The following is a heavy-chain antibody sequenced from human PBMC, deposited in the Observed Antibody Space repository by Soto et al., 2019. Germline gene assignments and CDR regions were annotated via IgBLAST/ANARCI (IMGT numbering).Heavy chain of an antibody. CDR1: GFSLSNARMG. V-gene: IGHV2-26*01. CDR3: ARISVLTGHTTANDAFDI. CDR2: IFSNDEK. D-gene: IGHD3-9*01. J-gene: IGHJ3*02. Sequence: KASGPVLVKPTETLTLTCTVSGFSLSNARMGVSWIRQPPGKALEWLAHIFSNDEKSYSTSLKSRITISKDTSKSQVVLTMTNMDPVDTATYYCARISVLTGHTTANDAFDIWGQGTMVTVSS.